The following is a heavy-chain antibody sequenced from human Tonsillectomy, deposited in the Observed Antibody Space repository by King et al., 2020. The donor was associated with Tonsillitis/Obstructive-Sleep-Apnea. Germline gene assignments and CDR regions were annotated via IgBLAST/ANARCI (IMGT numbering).Heavy chain of an antibody. D-gene: IGHD3-3*01. V-gene: IGHV1-2*06. CDR2: INPNNGGT. J-gene: IGHJ6*03. CDR3: ARGIRGVLNYYMDV. CDR1: GYTFTDYY. Sequence: VQLVQSGAEVKKPGASVKVSCKASGYTFTDYYIHWVRQAPGQGLEWMGRINPNNGGTNYAQKFQGRVTITRDTSISTAYMELNRLRSDDTAVYYCARGIRGVLNYYMDVWGKGTTVTVSS.